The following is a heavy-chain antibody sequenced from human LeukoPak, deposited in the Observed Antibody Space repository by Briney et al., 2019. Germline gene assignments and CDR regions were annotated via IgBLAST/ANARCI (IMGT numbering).Heavy chain of an antibody. V-gene: IGHV3-43*01. CDR2: IGWDSDSK. J-gene: IGHJ3*02. CDR3: AKDGGLQQLVRGDAFDI. D-gene: IGHD6-13*01. CDR1: GFNFDEYT. Sequence: GGSLRLSCAASGFNFDEYTMHWVRQVPGKGLEWVSVIGWDSDSKYYLESVKGRFTISRDNNKNSLYLQMDSLRTEDTALYYCAKDGGLQQLVRGDAFDIWGQGTMVTVSS.